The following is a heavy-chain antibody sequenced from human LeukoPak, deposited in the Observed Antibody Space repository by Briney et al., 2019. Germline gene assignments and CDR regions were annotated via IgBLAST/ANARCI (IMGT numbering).Heavy chain of an antibody. CDR2: IYYSGST. CDR3: ARQVGYSYGRFDY. J-gene: IGHJ4*02. D-gene: IGHD5-18*01. Sequence: SETLSLTCTVSGGSISSSSYYWGWIRQPPGKGLEWIGSIYYSGSTYYNPSLKSRVTISVDTSKNQFSLKLSSVTAADTAVYYCARQVGYSYGRFDYWGQGTLVTVSS. CDR1: GGSISSSSYY. V-gene: IGHV4-39*01.